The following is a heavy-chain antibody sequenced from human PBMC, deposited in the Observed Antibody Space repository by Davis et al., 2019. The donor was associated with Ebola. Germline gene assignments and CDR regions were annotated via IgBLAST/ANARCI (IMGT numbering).Heavy chain of an antibody. V-gene: IGHV4-34*01. CDR2: INHSGGT. J-gene: IGHJ6*02. Sequence: SETLSLTCAVYGGSFSGYSWSWIRQPPGKGLEWIREINHSGGTNYNPSLKSRVTISVDTSKNQFSLKLNYVTAADTAVYYCTRGWGMDVWGQGATVTVSS. CDR3: TRGWGMDV. CDR1: GGSFSGYS.